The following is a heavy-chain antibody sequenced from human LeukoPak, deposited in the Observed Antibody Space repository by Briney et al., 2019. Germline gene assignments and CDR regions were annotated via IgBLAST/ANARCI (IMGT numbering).Heavy chain of an antibody. CDR1: GFTFSNYA. CDR3: AKRGDDYNPFDY. D-gene: IGHD5-24*01. J-gene: IGHJ4*02. Sequence: PGGSLRLSCAASGFTFSNYAMSWVRQAPGKGLEWVSTISGSGRDTYYTDSVTGRFTISRDNSKNTLFLQMDSLRAEDTAPYYCAKRGDDYNPFDYWGQGTLVTVSS. V-gene: IGHV3-23*01. CDR2: ISGSGRDT.